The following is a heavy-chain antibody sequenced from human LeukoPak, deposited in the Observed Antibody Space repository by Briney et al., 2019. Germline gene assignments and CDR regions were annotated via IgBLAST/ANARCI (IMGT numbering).Heavy chain of an antibody. CDR3: ARDRSSYDLEWLLNFDY. J-gene: IGHJ4*02. Sequence: ASVKVSCKASGYTFTGYYMHWVRQAPGQGLEWMGWINPNSGGTNYAQKFQGRVTMTRDTSISTAYMELSRLRSDDTAVYYCARDRSSYDLEWLLNFDYWGQGTLVTVSS. CDR2: INPNSGGT. D-gene: IGHD3-3*01. V-gene: IGHV1-2*02. CDR1: GYTFTGYY.